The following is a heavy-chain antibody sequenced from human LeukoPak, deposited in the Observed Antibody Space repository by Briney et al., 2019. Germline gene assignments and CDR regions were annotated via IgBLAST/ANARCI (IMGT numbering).Heavy chain of an antibody. V-gene: IGHV1-2*02. CDR2: INPNSGGT. J-gene: IGHJ5*02. D-gene: IGHD3-9*01. CDR3: ARAANTPDLRYFDPNWFDP. CDR1: GYTFTGYY. Sequence: ASVKVSCKASGYTFTGYYMHWVRQAPGQGLEWMGWINPNSGGTNYAQKFQGRVTMTRDTSISTAYMELSRLRSDDTAVYYCARAANTPDLRYFDPNWFDPWGQGTLVTVSS.